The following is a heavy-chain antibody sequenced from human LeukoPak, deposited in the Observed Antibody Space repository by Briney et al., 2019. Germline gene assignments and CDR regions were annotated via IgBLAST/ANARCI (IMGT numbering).Heavy chain of an antibody. CDR1: GGSNSGHY. CDR3: ARLTRLAPVGTTYYHSLDV. CDR2: IYYTGVI. D-gene: IGHD2-2*01. J-gene: IGHJ6*02. Sequence: SETLSLTCTVSGGSNSGHYWSWIRQPPRKGLEWIGHIYYTGVINYDPSLKSRVTMLVDTSKNQFSLKVTSVTAADTAVYYCARLTRLAPVGTTYYHSLDVWGQGSTVTVSS. V-gene: IGHV4-59*08.